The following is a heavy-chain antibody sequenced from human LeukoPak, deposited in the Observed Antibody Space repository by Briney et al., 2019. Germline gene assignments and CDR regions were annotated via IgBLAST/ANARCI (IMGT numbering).Heavy chain of an antibody. CDR3: ATLTTVVTAYYFDY. V-gene: IGHV4-31*03. CDR2: IYYSGST. J-gene: IGHJ4*02. D-gene: IGHD4-23*01. Sequence: SETLSLTCTVSGGSISSGGYYWSWIRQHPGKGLEWIGYIYYSGSTYYNPSLKSRVTISVDTSKSQFSLKLTSVTAADTAVYYCATLTTVVTAYYFDYWGQGTLVTVSS. CDR1: GGSISSGGYY.